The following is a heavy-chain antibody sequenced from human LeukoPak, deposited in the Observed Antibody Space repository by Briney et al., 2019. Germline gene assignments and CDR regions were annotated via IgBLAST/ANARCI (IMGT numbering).Heavy chain of an antibody. CDR1: GYSISSGYY. D-gene: IGHD3-9*01. V-gene: IGHV4-38-2*02. Sequence: KPSETLSLTCTVSGYSISSGYYWGWIRQPPGQGLEWIGSIYHSGSTYYNPSLKSRVTISVDTSKNQFSLKLSSVTAADTAVYYCAKGYDILTGYYTPYYMDVWGKGTTVTISS. J-gene: IGHJ6*03. CDR3: AKGYDILTGYYTPYYMDV. CDR2: IYHSGST.